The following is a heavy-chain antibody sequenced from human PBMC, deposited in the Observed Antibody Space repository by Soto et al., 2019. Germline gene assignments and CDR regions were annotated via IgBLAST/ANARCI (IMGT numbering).Heavy chain of an antibody. D-gene: IGHD5-18*01. CDR3: AKADGIQLWLGVYYFDY. J-gene: IGHJ4*02. CDR2: ISGSGGST. Sequence: GGSLRLSCAASGFTFSSYAMSWVRQAPGKGLEWVSAISGSGGSTYYADSVKGRFTISRDNSKNTLYLQMNSLRAEDTAVYYCAKADGIQLWLGVYYFDYWGQGTLVTVSS. CDR1: GFTFSSYA. V-gene: IGHV3-23*01.